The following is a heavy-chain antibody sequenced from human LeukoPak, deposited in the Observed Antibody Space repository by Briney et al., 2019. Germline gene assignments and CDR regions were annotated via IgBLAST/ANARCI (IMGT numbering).Heavy chain of an antibody. J-gene: IGHJ4*02. CDR3: AREENGRFDY. CDR2: IYHSGST. Sequence: PSETLSLTCTVSGGSISSGGYYWSWIRQPPGKGLEWIGYIYHSGSTYYNPSLKSRVTISVDRSKSQFSLKLSSVTAADTAVYYCAREENGRFDYWGQGTLVTVSS. V-gene: IGHV4-30-2*01. CDR1: GGSISSGGYY.